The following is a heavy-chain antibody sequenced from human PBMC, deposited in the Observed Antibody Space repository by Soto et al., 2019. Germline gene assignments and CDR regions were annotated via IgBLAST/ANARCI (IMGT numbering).Heavy chain of an antibody. Sequence: SETLSLTCAVSGGSVSSSNWWNWVRQPPGKGLEWIGEIFHSGSTNYNPSLKSRVTISVDKSKNQFSLKLSSVTAADTAVYYCARDLEIGISDYWGQGTLVTVSS. CDR2: IFHSGST. D-gene: IGHD1-1*01. CDR1: GGSVSSSNW. J-gene: IGHJ4*02. V-gene: IGHV4-4*02. CDR3: ARDLEIGISDY.